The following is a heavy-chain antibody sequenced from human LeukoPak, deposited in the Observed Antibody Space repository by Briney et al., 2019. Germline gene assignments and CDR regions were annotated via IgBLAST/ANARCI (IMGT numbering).Heavy chain of an antibody. CDR1: GGSFRGYY. J-gene: IGHJ3*02. D-gene: IGHD3-22*01. CDR3: ASITMIVDDAFDI. Sequence: SETLSLTCAVYGGSFRGYYWSWIRQPPGKGLEWIGEINHSGSTNYNPSLKSRVTISVDTSKNQFSLKLSSVTAADTAVYYCASITMIVDDAFDIWGQGTMVTVSS. CDR2: INHSGST. V-gene: IGHV4-34*01.